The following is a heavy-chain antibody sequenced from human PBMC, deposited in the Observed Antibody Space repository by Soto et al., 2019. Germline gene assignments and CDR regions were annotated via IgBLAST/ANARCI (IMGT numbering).Heavy chain of an antibody. V-gene: IGHV3-64D*06. CDR2: INSNGGTT. CDR1: GFIFSSYS. CDR3: VKDQYSGYDYFFMDV. J-gene: IGHJ6*02. Sequence: GGSLRLSCSASGFIFSSYSMHWGRQAPGKGLEYVSAINSNGGTTYYADSVKGRFTISRDNSRNTLYLQMSSLTADDTAVYYCVKDQYSGYDYFFMDVWGQGTRVTVSS. D-gene: IGHD5-12*01.